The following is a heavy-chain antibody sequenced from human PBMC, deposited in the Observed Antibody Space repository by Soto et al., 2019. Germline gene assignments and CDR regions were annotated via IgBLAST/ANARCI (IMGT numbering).Heavy chain of an antibody. J-gene: IGHJ6*02. CDR1: GFNFSSYA. CDR3: ASSRDGYNYAVDYSYGMDV. D-gene: IGHD5-12*01. CDR2: ISYDGSNK. V-gene: IGHV3-30-3*01. Sequence: GGSLRLSCAASGFNFSSYAMHWVRQAPGKGLEWVAVISYDGSNKYYADSVKGRFTISRDNSKNTLYLQMNSLRAEDTAVYYCASSRDGYNYAVDYSYGMDVWGQGTTVTSP.